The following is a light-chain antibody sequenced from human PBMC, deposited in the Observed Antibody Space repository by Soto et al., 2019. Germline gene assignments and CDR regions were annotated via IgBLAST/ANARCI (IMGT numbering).Light chain of an antibody. J-gene: IGLJ3*02. Sequence: QSALTQPASMSGSPGQSITISCTGTSSDVGGYNYVSWYQQHPGKAPKLMIYEVSHRPSGVSDRFSGSKSGNTASLTISALQAEDEADYYCSSYTTSTTLVVFGGGTKLTVL. CDR3: SSYTTSTTLVV. V-gene: IGLV2-14*01. CDR1: SSDVGGYNY. CDR2: EVS.